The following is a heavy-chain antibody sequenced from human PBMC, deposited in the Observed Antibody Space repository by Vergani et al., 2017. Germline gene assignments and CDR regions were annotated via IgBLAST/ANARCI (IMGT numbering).Heavy chain of an antibody. CDR1: GYTFSNYY. CDR3: ARGDYGILTGYRY. D-gene: IGHD3-9*01. J-gene: IGHJ4*02. Sequence: QVQVVQSGAEVKKSGASVKVSCKTSGYTFSNYYMHWVRQAPGQGLEWMGIINPSGGHTNYAQKFQGRVTMTRDTSTSTVYMELSSLRSEDTGIYYCARGDYGILTGYRYWGEGSLVTV. V-gene: IGHV1-46*03. CDR2: INPSGGHT.